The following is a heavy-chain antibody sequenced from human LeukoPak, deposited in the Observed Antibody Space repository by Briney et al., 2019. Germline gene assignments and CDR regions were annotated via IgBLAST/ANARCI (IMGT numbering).Heavy chain of an antibody. CDR2: ITSSSSYI. J-gene: IGHJ6*03. V-gene: IGHV3-21*01. Sequence: GGSLRLSCAASGFTFSRYSMNWVGHAPGKGLEWVSSITSSSSYIYYADSVKGRFTISRDNAKNSLYLQMNSLRAEDTAVYYCARDPYSGSYSAYYYYYMDVWGKGTTVTVSS. D-gene: IGHD1-26*01. CDR1: GFTFSRYS. CDR3: ARDPYSGSYSAYYYYYMDV.